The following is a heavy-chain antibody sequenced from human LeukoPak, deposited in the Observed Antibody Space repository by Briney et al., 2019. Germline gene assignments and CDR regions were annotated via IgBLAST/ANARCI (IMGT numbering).Heavy chain of an antibody. CDR1: GFTFSTYA. Sequence: GGSLRLSCAASGFTFSTYAMSWVRQAPGKGLEWASLIIGSGGSIHYADSVRGRFTISRDNFKNTVFLQLSSLRPEDTAVYYCAKHGDNVWGSFRFGFDPWGQGTLVTVSS. J-gene: IGHJ5*02. V-gene: IGHV3-23*01. D-gene: IGHD3-16*02. CDR2: IIGSGGSI. CDR3: AKHGDNVWGSFRFGFDP.